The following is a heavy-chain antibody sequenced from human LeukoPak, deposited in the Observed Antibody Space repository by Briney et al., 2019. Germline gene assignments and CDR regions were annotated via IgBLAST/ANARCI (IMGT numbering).Heavy chain of an antibody. V-gene: IGHV4-39*01. CDR1: GGSISNNRYY. Sequence: SETLSLTCTVSGGSISNNRYYWAWIRQPPGAGLEWIGSILYSGTTFYNPSLKTRLTISVDTSKNQFSLRLNSMTAADTAVYYCASRLISATIDSWGQGILVTVSS. CDR3: ASRLISATIDS. J-gene: IGHJ4*02. CDR2: ILYSGTT. D-gene: IGHD2-15*01.